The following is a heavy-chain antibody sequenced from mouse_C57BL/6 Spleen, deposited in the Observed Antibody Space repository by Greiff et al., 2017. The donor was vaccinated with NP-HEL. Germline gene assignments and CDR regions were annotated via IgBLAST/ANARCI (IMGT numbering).Heavy chain of an antibody. Sequence: VQLQQPGAELVRPGSSVKLSCKASGYTFTSYWMHWVKQRPIQGLEWIGNIDPSDSETHYNQKFKDKATLTVDKSSSTAYMQLSSLTSEDSAVYYCARWDMGNYVFDYWGQGTTLTVSS. CDR3: ARWDMGNYVFDY. CDR1: GYTFTSYW. V-gene: IGHV1-52*01. CDR2: IDPSDSET. D-gene: IGHD2-1*01. J-gene: IGHJ2*01.